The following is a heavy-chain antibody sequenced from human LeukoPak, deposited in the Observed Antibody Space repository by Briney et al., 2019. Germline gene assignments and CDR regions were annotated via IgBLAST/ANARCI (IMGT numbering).Heavy chain of an antibody. D-gene: IGHD3-16*01. J-gene: IGHJ5*02. CDR2: INPSGGST. CDR1: GYTFASYY. Sequence: ASVKVSCKASGYTFASYYIHWVRQAPGQGLEWMGIINPSGGSTSYAQKFQGRVTMTRDTSTSTVYMELSSLRSEDTAVYYCATVGEFLAGFNRGIKLGSNWFDPWGQGTLVTVSS. CDR3: ATVGEFLAGFNRGIKLGSNWFDP. V-gene: IGHV1-46*01.